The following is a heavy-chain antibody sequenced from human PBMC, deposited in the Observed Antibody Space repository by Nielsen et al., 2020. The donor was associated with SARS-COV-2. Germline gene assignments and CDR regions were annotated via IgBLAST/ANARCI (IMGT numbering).Heavy chain of an antibody. J-gene: IGHJ6*02. Sequence: GGSLRLSCAASGFTFSSYAMSWVRQAPGKGLEWVSAISGSGGSTYYADSVKGRFTISRDNAKNSLYLQMNSLRAEDTAVYYCARDWYSGSYYRAHYYYGMDVWGQGTTVTVSS. D-gene: IGHD1-26*01. CDR3: ARDWYSGSYYRAHYYYGMDV. CDR2: ISGSGGST. V-gene: IGHV3-23*01. CDR1: GFTFSSYA.